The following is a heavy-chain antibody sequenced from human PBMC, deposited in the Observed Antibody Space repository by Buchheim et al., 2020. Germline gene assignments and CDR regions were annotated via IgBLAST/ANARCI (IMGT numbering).Heavy chain of an antibody. CDR2: INTATGDT. D-gene: IGHD2/OR15-2a*01. CDR1: GYSFTSFD. V-gene: IGHV1-8*01. Sequence: QVRLVQSGAEVKKPGASVKVSYKASGYSFTSFDINWVRQATGQGLEWMGGINTATGDTAYAQKFQGRVTLTRDTSITTAYLELGALTSADTAVYYCARGRGFYFPFYWGQGTL. J-gene: IGHJ4*02. CDR3: ARGRGFYFPFY.